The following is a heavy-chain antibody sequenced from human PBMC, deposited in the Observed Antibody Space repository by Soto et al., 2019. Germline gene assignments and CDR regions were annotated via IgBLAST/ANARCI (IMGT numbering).Heavy chain of an antibody. CDR1: GYTFTSYA. CDR3: LIAAAGRYYYGMDV. V-gene: IGHV1-3*01. J-gene: IGHJ6*02. D-gene: IGHD6-13*01. CDR2: INAGNGNT. Sequence: ASVKVSCKASGYTFTSYAMHWVRQAPGQRLEWMGWINAGNGNTKYSQKFQGRVTITRDTSASTAYMELSSLRSEDTAVYYCLIAAAGRYYYGMDVWGQGTTVTVSS.